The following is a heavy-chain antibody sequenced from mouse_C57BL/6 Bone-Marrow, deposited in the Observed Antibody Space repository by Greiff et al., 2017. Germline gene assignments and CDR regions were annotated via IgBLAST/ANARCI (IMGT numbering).Heavy chain of an antibody. CDR3: ARWDWDGYFDY. CDR2: IYPGDGDT. D-gene: IGHD4-1*01. CDR1: GYAFSSSW. Sequence: VQLQQSGPELVKPGASVKISCKASGYAFSSSWMNWVKQRPGKGLEWIGRIYPGDGDTNYNGKFKGKATLPADKSSSTAYMPLSSLPSDDSAVYFCARWDWDGYFDYWGQGTTLTVSS. V-gene: IGHV1-82*01. J-gene: IGHJ2*01.